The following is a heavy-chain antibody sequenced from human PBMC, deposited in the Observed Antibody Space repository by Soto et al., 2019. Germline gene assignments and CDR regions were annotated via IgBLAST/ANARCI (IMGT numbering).Heavy chain of an antibody. Sequence: PGGSLRLSCAASGFTFSSYEMNWVRQAPGKGLEWVSYISSSGSTIYYADSVKGRFTISRDNAKKSLYLQMSSLRVEDTALYYCARSSGWLHDYWGQGTLVTVSS. J-gene: IGHJ4*02. V-gene: IGHV3-48*03. D-gene: IGHD6-19*01. CDR2: ISSSGSTI. CDR1: GFTFSSYE. CDR3: ARSSGWLHDY.